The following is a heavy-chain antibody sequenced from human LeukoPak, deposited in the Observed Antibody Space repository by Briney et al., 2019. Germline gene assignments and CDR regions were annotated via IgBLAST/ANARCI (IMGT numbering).Heavy chain of an antibody. V-gene: IGHV3-23*01. CDR3: AKDGRDIVVVPAAVYYFDY. D-gene: IGHD2-2*01. CDR2: ISGSGGST. J-gene: IGHJ4*02. Sequence: GGSLRLSCAASGFTFSSYAMSWVRQAPGKGLEWVSAISGSGGSTYYADSVKGRLTISRDNSKNTLYLQMNSLRAEDTAVYYCAKDGRDIVVVPAAVYYFDYWGQGTLVTVSS. CDR1: GFTFSSYA.